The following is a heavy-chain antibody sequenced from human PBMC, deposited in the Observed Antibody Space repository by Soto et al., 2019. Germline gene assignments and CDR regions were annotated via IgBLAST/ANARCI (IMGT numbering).Heavy chain of an antibody. CDR3: AREYYDFWSVTYTYYGMDV. CDR2: IYSSGST. Sequence: PSETLSLTCTVSGGSISRYYLSWIRQPPGRGLECIGNIYSSGSTNYNPSLKSRVTISLDTSKNQVSLKLNAVTAADTAVYYCAREYYDFWSVTYTYYGMDVWGQGTTVTVYS. V-gene: IGHV4-59*01. CDR1: GGSISRYY. D-gene: IGHD3-3*01. J-gene: IGHJ6*02.